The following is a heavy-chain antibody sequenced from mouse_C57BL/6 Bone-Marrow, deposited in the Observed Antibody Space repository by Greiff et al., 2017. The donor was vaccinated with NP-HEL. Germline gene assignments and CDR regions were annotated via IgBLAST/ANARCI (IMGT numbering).Heavy chain of an antibody. CDR1: GFSLTSYA. Sequence: QVQLQQSGPGLVAPSQSLSIPCTVSGFSLTSYAISWVRQPPGKGLEWLGVIWTGGGTNYNSALKSRLSISKDNSKSQVFLKMNSLQTDDTARYYCARGRENSYYWYFDVWGTGTTVTVSS. CDR2: IWTGGGT. CDR3: ARGRENSYYWYFDV. V-gene: IGHV2-9-1*01. J-gene: IGHJ1*03.